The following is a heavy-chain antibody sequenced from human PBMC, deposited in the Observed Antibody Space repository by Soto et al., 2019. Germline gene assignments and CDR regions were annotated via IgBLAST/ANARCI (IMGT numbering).Heavy chain of an antibody. CDR2: ISSSSSYI. CDR1: GFTFSSYS. CDR3: ARDAYCSSTSCFSGWFDP. J-gene: IGHJ5*02. V-gene: IGHV3-21*01. Sequence: GGSLRLSCAASGFTFSSYSMNWVRQAPGKGLEWVSSISSSSSYIYYADSVKGRFTISRDNAKNSLYLQMNSLRAEDTAVYYCARDAYCSSTSCFSGWFDPWGQGTLVTVSS. D-gene: IGHD2-2*01.